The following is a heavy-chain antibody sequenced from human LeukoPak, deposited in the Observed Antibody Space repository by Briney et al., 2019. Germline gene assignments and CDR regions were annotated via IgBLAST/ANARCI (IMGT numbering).Heavy chain of an antibody. Sequence: GGSLRLSCAASGFTFSSYAMHWVRQAPGKGLEWVAVISYDGSNKYYADSVKGRFTISRDNSKNTLYLQMNSLRAEDTAVYYCAKTGSVAVAGYFDYWGQGTLVTVSS. CDR3: AKTGSVAVAGYFDY. CDR2: ISYDGSNK. J-gene: IGHJ4*02. D-gene: IGHD6-19*01. CDR1: GFTFSSYA. V-gene: IGHV3-30-3*02.